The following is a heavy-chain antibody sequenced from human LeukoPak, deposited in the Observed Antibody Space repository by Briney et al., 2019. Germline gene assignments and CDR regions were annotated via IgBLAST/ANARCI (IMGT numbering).Heavy chain of an antibody. CDR3: ARDSRLDGDYEYYFYYGMDV. CDR1: EFTFSDYY. D-gene: IGHD4-17*01. V-gene: IGHV3-11*06. Sequence: GGSLRLSCAASEFTFSDYYMNWIRQAPGKGLEWVSYISSSSSYTKYADSVKGRFTISRDNAKNSLYLQMNSLGAEDTAVYYCARDSRLDGDYEYYFYYGMDVWGKGTTVTVSS. CDR2: ISSSSSYT. J-gene: IGHJ6*04.